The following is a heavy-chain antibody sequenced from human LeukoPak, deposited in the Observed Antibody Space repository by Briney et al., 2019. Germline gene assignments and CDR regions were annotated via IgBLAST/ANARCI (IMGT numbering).Heavy chain of an antibody. D-gene: IGHD6-13*01. CDR2: IHYTGST. J-gene: IGHJ4*02. CDR1: GGSISSGGYS. CDR3: AKGFGIAWYVFLFDY. V-gene: IGHV4-61*08. Sequence: PSETLSLTCAVSGGSISSGGYSWSWIRQPPGKGLEWIGYIHYTGSTSYNPSLKSRVTISVDTSKNQLSLNLNSVTAADTAVYYCAKGFGIAWYVFLFDYWGQGSLVTVSS.